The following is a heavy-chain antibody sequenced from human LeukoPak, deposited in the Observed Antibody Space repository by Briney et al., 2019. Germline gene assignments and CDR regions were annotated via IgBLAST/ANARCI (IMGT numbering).Heavy chain of an antibody. V-gene: IGHV3-21*01. J-gene: IGHJ4*02. CDR3: ARGTMVTVNFDY. D-gene: IGHD4-11*01. CDR2: ISSSGDYI. Sequence: GGSLRLSCAASGFTFSRYWMHWVRQAPGKGLEWVSSISSSGDYIYYADSMKGRFTISRDNAKNSLYLQMNSLRGEDTAVYYCARGTMVTVNFDYWGQGTLVTVSS. CDR1: GFTFSRYW.